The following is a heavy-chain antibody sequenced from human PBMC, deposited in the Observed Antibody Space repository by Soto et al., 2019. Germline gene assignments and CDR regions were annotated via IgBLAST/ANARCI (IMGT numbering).Heavy chain of an antibody. J-gene: IGHJ6*02. D-gene: IGHD2-2*01. V-gene: IGHV3-21*05. Sequence: VQLVESGGGVVQPGRSLRLSCAASGFTFSSYAMHWVRQAPGKGLEWVAYISSSSSYTNYADSVKGRFTISRDNAKNSLYLNMNSLRAEDTAVYYCARDYVSRQLPHYYYGMDVWGQGTTVTVSS. CDR3: ARDYVSRQLPHYYYGMDV. CDR1: GFTFSSYA. CDR2: ISSSSSYT.